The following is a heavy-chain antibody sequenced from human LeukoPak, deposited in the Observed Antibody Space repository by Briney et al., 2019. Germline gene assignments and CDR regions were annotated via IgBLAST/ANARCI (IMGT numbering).Heavy chain of an antibody. D-gene: IGHD3-10*01. Sequence: ASVKVSCKASGYTFTGYYMHWLRQAPGQGLEWMGWIIPNSGGTNYAQKFQGRVTMTRDTSISTAYMELSSLRSDDTAVYYCASSSFFVVRGVLDYWGQGTLVTVSS. CDR3: ASSSFFVVRGVLDY. V-gene: IGHV1-2*02. J-gene: IGHJ4*02. CDR2: IIPNSGGT. CDR1: GYTFTGYY.